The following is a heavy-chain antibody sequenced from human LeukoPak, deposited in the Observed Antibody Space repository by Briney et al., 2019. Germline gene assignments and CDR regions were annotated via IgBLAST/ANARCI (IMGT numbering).Heavy chain of an antibody. J-gene: IGHJ3*02. V-gene: IGHV4-39*07. CDR2: IYYSGST. CDR1: GGSISSSSYY. Sequence: SETLSLTCTVSGGSISSSSYYWGWIRQPPGKGLEWIGSIYYSGSTYYNPSLKSRVTMSVDTSKNQFSLRLNSVTAADTAVYYCAREKTYYDIFTGYYTDAFDIWGQGTMVTVSS. CDR3: AREKTYYDIFTGYYTDAFDI. D-gene: IGHD3-9*01.